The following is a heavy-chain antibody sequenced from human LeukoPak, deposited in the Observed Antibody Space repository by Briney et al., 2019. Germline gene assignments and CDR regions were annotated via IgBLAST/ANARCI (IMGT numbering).Heavy chain of an antibody. J-gene: IGHJ4*02. Sequence: PGGSLRLSCAASGFTFDDYAMHWVRQAPGKGLEWVSGISWNSGSIGYADSVKGRFTISRDNVKNSLYLQMNSLRAEDTALYYCAKDFDYGDYFDYWGQGTLVTVSS. V-gene: IGHV3-9*01. CDR2: ISWNSGSI. CDR3: AKDFDYGDYFDY. CDR1: GFTFDDYA. D-gene: IGHD4-17*01.